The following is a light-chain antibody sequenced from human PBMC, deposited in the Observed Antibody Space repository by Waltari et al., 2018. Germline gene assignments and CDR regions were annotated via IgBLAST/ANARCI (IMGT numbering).Light chain of an antibody. V-gene: IGKV2-28*01. CDR1: QSLLHTNGHYY. J-gene: IGKJ1*01. CDR3: MQALQTWT. CDR2: AAS. Sequence: EIVMNQSPLSLSVTLGEPASISCTSSQSLLHTNGHYYLDWYLQKPGQSPQLLIYAASNRAHGVPDRFSGSGSGRDFTLTISRVEADDFGTYFCMQALQTWTFGQGTKVDMK.